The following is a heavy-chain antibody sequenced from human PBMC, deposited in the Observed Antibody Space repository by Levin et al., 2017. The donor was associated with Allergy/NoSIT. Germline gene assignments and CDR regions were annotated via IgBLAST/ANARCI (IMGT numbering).Heavy chain of an antibody. CDR2: ITDSGRT. J-gene: IGHJ4*02. CDR1: GFTFSSYA. D-gene: IGHD2-2*01. Sequence: GGSLRLSCAASGFTFSSYAMSWVRQAPGKGLEWVSAITDSGRTYYADSVKGRFTVSRDNSKNTLYLQMNSLRADDTAVYYCAKELTRVIPVFDSWGQGTLVTVSS. CDR3: AKELTRVIPVFDS. V-gene: IGHV3-23*01.